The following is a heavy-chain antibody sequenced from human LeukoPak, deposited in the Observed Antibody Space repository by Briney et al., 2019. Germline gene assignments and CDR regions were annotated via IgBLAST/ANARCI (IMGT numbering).Heavy chain of an antibody. CDR1: VYTLTNYA. D-gene: IGHD6-13*01. CDR3: ARGIPASGHLDY. J-gene: IGHJ4*02. CDR2: INTYNGNT. Sequence: PVKASGKPSVYTLTNYAFSWGHQAPGQGLEWMGWINTYNGNTYYAQKLQGRVTLTTDTSTTTAYMELRSLRSDDTAVYYCARGIPASGHLDYWGQGTLVTVSS. V-gene: IGHV1-18*01.